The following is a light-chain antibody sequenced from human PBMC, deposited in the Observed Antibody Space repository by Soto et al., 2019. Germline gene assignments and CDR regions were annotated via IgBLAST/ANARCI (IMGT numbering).Light chain of an antibody. V-gene: IGKV3-20*01. CDR3: QQYGTSVWT. CDR2: GAC. J-gene: IGKJ1*01. CDR1: QSVTSNY. Sequence: IVLTQSPGTLSLSPGERATLSCRASQSVTSNYIARYQQKLGQAPRLILFGACSRATGIPDRFSGSGSGTDFSITISRLEPEDFAVYYCQQYGTSVWTFGQGTKVEIK.